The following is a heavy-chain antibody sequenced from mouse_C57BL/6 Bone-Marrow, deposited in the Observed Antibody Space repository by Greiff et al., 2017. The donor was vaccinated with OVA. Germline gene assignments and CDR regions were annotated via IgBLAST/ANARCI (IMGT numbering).Heavy chain of an antibody. CDR1: GYTFTGYW. CDR2: IFPGSGST. J-gene: IGHJ2*01. Sequence: QVQLQQSGAELMKPGASVKLSCKATGYTFTGYWIEWVNQRPGQGLEWIGEIFPGSGSTNYNEKFKGQATFTADTSYNPAYLQLSSLTTADSAIYYCAGYCDYWGQGTTLTVSS. V-gene: IGHV1-9*01. CDR3: AGYCDY.